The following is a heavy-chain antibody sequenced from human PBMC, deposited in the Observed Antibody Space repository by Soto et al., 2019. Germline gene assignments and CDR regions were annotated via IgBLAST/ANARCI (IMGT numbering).Heavy chain of an antibody. CDR2: INPNSGGT. D-gene: IGHD2-15*01. V-gene: IGHV1-2*02. CDR3: ARAQDIVVVVAAIDYGMDV. Sequence: GASVKVYCKAAGYTFTGYYMHWGRQAPGQGLEWMGWINPNSGGTNYAQKFQGRVTMTRDTSISTAYMELSRLRSDDTAVYYCARAQDIVVVVAAIDYGMDVWGQGTTVTVSS. CDR1: GYTFTGYY. J-gene: IGHJ6*02.